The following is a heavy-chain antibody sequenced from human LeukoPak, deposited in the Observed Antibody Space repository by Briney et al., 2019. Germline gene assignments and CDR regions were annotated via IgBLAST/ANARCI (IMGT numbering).Heavy chain of an antibody. D-gene: IGHD4-17*01. Sequence: GGSLRLSCAASGFTFSDYYMSWVRQAPGKGLEWVSVIYSGGSTYYADSVKGRFTISRDNSKNTLYLQMNSLRAVDTAVYYCAASDGDYGSRYYYYGMDVWGQGTTVTVSS. CDR2: IYSGGST. CDR1: GFTFSDYY. J-gene: IGHJ6*02. CDR3: AASDGDYGSRYYYYGMDV. V-gene: IGHV3-53*01.